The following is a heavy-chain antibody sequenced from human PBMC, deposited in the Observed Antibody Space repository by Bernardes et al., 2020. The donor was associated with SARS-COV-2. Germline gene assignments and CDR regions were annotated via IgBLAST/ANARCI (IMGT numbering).Heavy chain of an antibody. Sequence: GSLRLSCGASGFTFENYWMSWVRQAPGNGLEWVANINQEGTQTYHVDSVRGRFTISRDNAKNSLYLQMNSLRGGDTAVYYCARSFGRSSIDYWGRGTLVSVSS. CDR2: INQEGTQT. J-gene: IGHJ4*02. D-gene: IGHD6-6*01. CDR3: ARSFGRSSIDY. CDR1: GFTFENYW. V-gene: IGHV3-7*03.